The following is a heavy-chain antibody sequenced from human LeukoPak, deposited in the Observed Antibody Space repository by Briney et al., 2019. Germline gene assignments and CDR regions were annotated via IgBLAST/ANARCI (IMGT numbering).Heavy chain of an antibody. CDR1: RYSLSTYW. CDR3: ASRDYGSTWSDP. D-gene: IGHD4/OR15-4a*01. V-gene: IGHV5-51*01. Sequence: GESLKISCKGFRYSLSTYWIGWVRQPPGRGLGWMGIIHPGDYTTQYTSSFQDQVTISVDKSTGTAYLQWNSLKASDTAMYDCASRDYGSTWSDPWGQGTLVTVSS. CDR2: IHPGDYTT. J-gene: IGHJ5*02.